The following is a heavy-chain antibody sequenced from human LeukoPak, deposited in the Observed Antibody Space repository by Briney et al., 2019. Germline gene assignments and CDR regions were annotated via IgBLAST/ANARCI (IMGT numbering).Heavy chain of an antibody. Sequence: ASVKVSCKASGYTFTSYDINWVRQATGQGLEWMEWMNPNSGNTGYAQKFQGRVTMTRNTSISTAYMELSSLRSEDTAVYYCATGYDSAWVTATTWGQGTLVTVSS. J-gene: IGHJ5*02. CDR2: MNPNSGNT. CDR3: ATGYDSAWVTATT. D-gene: IGHD2-21*02. CDR1: GYTFTSYD. V-gene: IGHV1-8*01.